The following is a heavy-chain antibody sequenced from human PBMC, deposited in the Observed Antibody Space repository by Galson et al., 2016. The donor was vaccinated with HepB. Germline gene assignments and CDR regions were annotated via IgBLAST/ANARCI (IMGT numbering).Heavy chain of an antibody. CDR3: ARDSPGYYNVGYFDF. Sequence: TLSLTCIVSSDSISSDDYYWNWIRQHPGKGLEWIGYIYYTGSTQYNPSLKSRVTISVDTSKNQFSLKLSSVTAADTAVYYCARDSPGYYNVGYFDFWGQGTLVTVSS. V-gene: IGHV4-31*03. CDR1: SDSISSDDYY. J-gene: IGHJ4*02. D-gene: IGHD3-9*01. CDR2: IYYTGST.